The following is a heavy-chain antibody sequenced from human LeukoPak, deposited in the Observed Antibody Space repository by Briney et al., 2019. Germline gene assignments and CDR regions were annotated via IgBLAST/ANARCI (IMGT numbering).Heavy chain of an antibody. CDR1: GFTFSSYS. D-gene: IGHD3-22*01. Sequence: KPGGSLRLSCAASGFTFSSYSMNWVRQAPGKGLEWVSSISSSSSYIYYADSVKGRFTISRDNAENSLYLQMNSLRAEDTAVYYCVRDDSSGYYYYFDYWGQGTLVTVSS. J-gene: IGHJ4*02. CDR2: ISSSSSYI. V-gene: IGHV3-21*01. CDR3: VRDDSSGYYYYFDY.